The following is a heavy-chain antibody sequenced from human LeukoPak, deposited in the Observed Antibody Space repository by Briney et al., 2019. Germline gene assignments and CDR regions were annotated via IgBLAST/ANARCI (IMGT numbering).Heavy chain of an antibody. J-gene: IGHJ6*03. CDR3: ASSPYCSGGSCYYYYYYYYYMDV. V-gene: IGHV1-8*03. D-gene: IGHD2-15*01. Sequence: ASVKVSCKASGYTFTSYDINWVRQATGQGLEWMGWMNPNSGNTDYAQKFQGRVTITADKSTSTAYMELSSLRSEDTAVYYCASSPYCSGGSCYYYYYYYYYMDVWGKGTTVTVSS. CDR1: GYTFTSYD. CDR2: MNPNSGNT.